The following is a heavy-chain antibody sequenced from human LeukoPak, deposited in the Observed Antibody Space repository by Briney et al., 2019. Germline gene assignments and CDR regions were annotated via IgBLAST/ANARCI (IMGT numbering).Heavy chain of an antibody. CDR1: GYTFTSYG. J-gene: IGHJ4*02. V-gene: IGHV1-18*04. D-gene: IGHD2-15*01. CDR3: ARALLGRYCSGGSCYSFGY. Sequence: ASVKVSCKASGYTFTSYGISWVRQAPGQGLERMGWISAYNGNTNYAQKLQGRVTMTTDTSTSTAYMELRSLRSDDTAVYYCARALLGRYCSGGSCYSFGYWGQGTLVTVSS. CDR2: ISAYNGNT.